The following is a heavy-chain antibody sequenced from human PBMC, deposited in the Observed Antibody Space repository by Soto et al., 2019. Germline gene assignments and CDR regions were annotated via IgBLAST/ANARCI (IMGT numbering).Heavy chain of an antibody. V-gene: IGHV3-33*01. J-gene: IGHJ6*02. CDR3: TTLGHYYDSSPLAV. Sequence: GGALRLSCASSGFTFSSYGMHWARQAPGKGLEWVAVIWYDGSNKYYADSVKGRFTISRDNSKNTLYLQMNSLRAEDTAVYYCTTLGHYYDSSPLAVWGQGSTDTGSS. D-gene: IGHD3-22*01. CDR1: GFTFSSYG. CDR2: IWYDGSNK.